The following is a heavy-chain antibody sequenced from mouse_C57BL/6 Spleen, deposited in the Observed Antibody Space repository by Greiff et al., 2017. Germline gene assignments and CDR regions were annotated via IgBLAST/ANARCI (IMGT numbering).Heavy chain of an antibody. V-gene: IGHV10-1*01. CDR3: VRHECYYHDAMDY. CDR2: IRSKSNNYAT. D-gene: IGHD1-1*01. Sequence: EVHLVESGGGLVQPKGSLKLSCAASGFSFNTYAMNWVRQAPGKGFEWVARIRSKSNNYATYYAVSVKDRFTISRDNSESMLYLQMNNLKTEDTAMYYCVRHECYYHDAMDYWGQGTSVTVSS. CDR1: GFSFNTYA. J-gene: IGHJ4*01.